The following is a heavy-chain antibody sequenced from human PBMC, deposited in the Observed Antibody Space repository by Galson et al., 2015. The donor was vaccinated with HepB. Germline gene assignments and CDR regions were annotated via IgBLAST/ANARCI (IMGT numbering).Heavy chain of an antibody. CDR2: VDVEISYI. V-gene: IGHV5-10-1*01. D-gene: IGHD6-19*01. J-gene: IGHJ6*02. Sequence: QSGAEVKKPGEPLRISCQASGYSFSNFWISWVRQVPGKGLEWMGRVDVEISYINYNPSFRGHVTISTDESLATAYLSWNSLKASDTALYYCVRHGDHRLDRFHMEVWGQGSAVTVSS. CDR3: VRHGDHRLDRFHMEV. CDR1: GYSFSNFW.